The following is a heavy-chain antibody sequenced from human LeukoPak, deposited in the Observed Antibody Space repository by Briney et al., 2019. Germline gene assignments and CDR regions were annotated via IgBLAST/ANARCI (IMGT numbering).Heavy chain of an antibody. J-gene: IGHJ6*03. Sequence: ASVKVSCKASGYTFTNYYIYWVRQAPGQGLEWMGIINPSGGITTYAQKFQGRVTMTRDTSTSTVYMELSSLRSEDTAVYYCARGNPETYYYYYYMDVWGKGTTVTVSS. CDR3: ARGNPETYYYYYYMDV. CDR2: INPSGGIT. V-gene: IGHV1-46*01. CDR1: GYTFTNYY.